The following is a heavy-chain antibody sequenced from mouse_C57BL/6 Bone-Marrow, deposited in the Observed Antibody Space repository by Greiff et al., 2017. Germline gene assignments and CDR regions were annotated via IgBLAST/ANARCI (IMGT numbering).Heavy chain of an antibody. D-gene: IGHD2-10*02. CDR3: ARNWRYGNYSYAMDY. CDR1: GFSLTSYA. CDR2: IWTGGGT. Sequence: QVQLQQSGPGLVAPSQSLSITCTVSGFSLTSYAISWVRQPPGKGLEWLGVIWTGGGTNYNSALKSRLSISKDNSKSQVFLKMNSLQTDDTARYYCARNWRYGNYSYAMDYWGQGTSVTVSS. V-gene: IGHV2-9-1*01. J-gene: IGHJ4*01.